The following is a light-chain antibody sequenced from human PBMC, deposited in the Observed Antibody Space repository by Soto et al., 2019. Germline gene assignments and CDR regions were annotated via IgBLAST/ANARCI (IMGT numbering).Light chain of an antibody. CDR1: SSDVGGYNY. Sequence: QSALTQPASVSGSPGQSITISCTGTSSDVGGYNYVSWYQQHPGKAPKHIIYEVSNRPSGVSNRFSGSKSGNTASLTISGRQAEDEADYYCNSYTSKSTGVFGTGTKLPVL. CDR3: NSYTSKSTGV. V-gene: IGLV2-14*01. CDR2: EVS. J-gene: IGLJ1*01.